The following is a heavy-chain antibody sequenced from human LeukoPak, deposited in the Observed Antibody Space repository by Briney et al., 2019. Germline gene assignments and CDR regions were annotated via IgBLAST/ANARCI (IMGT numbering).Heavy chain of an antibody. CDR3: ARVYSGYDYPFDF. J-gene: IGHJ4*02. CDR2: IYYSGNT. D-gene: IGHD5-12*01. Sequence: SETLSLTCTVSGGSVSSSSYYWGWIRQPPGKGLEWIGNIYYSGNTYYNPSLKSRVTISVDTSKNHFSLKLTSVTAADTAVYYCARVYSGYDYPFDFWGKGTLVTVSS. V-gene: IGHV4-39*02. CDR1: GGSVSSSSYY.